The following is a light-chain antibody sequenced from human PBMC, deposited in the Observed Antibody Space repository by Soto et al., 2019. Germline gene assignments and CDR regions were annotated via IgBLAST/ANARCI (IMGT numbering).Light chain of an antibody. CDR3: QQSYSTPRT. J-gene: IGKJ1*01. V-gene: IGKV1-39*01. CDR2: DAA. CDR1: QDINRY. Sequence: DIQLTQSPSSLSASVGDRVTITCQANQDINRYVNWYQQQLGKAPKLLMFDAATLESGVPSRFSGSGSGTDFTLTISSLQPEDFATYYCQQSYSTPRTFGQGTKVDIK.